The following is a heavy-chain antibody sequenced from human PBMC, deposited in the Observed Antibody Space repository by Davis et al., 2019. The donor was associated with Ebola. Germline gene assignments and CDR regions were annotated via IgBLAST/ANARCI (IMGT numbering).Heavy chain of an antibody. CDR2: ISSSGSYI. CDR3: ARDYFGTGNWGWYDP. V-gene: IGHV3-21*01. Sequence: GESLKISCAASRFTFSSYSMNWVRQAPGKGLEWVSSISSSGSYIYYADSVKGRFTISRDNAKNSLYLQMNSLRAEDTAVYYCARDYFGTGNWGWYDPWGQGTLVTVSS. CDR1: RFTFSSYS. D-gene: IGHD3-9*01. J-gene: IGHJ5*02.